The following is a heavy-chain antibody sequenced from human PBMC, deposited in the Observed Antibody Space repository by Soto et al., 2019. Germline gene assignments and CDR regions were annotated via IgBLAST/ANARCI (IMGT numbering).Heavy chain of an antibody. CDR1: GFTFSSYG. CDR2: ISYDGSNK. V-gene: IGHV3-30*18. J-gene: IGHJ6*02. D-gene: IGHD3-3*01. Sequence: GGSLRLSCAASGFTFSSYGMHWVRQAPGKGLEWVAVISYDGSNKYYADSVKGRFTISRDNSKNTLYLQMNSLRAEDTAVYYCAKDRGTIFGVVIPRLIKPYGMDVWGQGTTVTVSS. CDR3: AKDRGTIFGVVIPRLIKPYGMDV.